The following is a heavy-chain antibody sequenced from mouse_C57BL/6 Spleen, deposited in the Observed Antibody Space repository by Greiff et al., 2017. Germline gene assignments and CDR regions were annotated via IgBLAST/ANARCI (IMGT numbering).Heavy chain of an antibody. Sequence: DVKLVESGGGLVQSGRSLRLSCATSGFTFSDFYMEWVRQAPGKGLEWIAASRNKANDYTTEYSASVKGRFIVSRDTSQSILYLQMNALRAEDTAIYYCAREPAMDYWGQGTSVTVSS. CDR2: SRNKANDYTT. J-gene: IGHJ4*01. V-gene: IGHV7-1*01. CDR3: AREPAMDY. CDR1: GFTFSDFY.